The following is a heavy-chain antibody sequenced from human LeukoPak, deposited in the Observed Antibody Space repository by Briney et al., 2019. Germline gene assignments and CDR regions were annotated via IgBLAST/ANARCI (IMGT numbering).Heavy chain of an antibody. CDR2: IIPIFGRA. Sequence: GASVKVSCKASGGTFSSYGISWVRQAPGQGLEWMGGIIPIFGRAKYAQKFQGRVTITADESTSTAYMEVNSLRSEDTAVYYCARDGWPQLHAFDIWGQGTMVTVSS. CDR3: ARDGWPQLHAFDI. CDR1: GGTFSSYG. D-gene: IGHD5-24*01. J-gene: IGHJ3*02. V-gene: IGHV1-69*13.